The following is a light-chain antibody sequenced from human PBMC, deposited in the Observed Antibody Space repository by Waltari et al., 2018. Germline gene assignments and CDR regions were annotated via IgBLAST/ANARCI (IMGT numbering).Light chain of an antibody. Sequence: DIQMTQSPSSLSATVGDRLTITCRASQNIDNYLNWYQQQPGRAPKLLIYAASSLQSGVPSRFSGSGSGTDFTLTISNLQPEDFASYYCQQTYSTPTITFGQGTRLEIK. J-gene: IGKJ5*01. CDR2: AAS. V-gene: IGKV1-39*01. CDR1: QNIDNY. CDR3: QQTYSTPTIT.